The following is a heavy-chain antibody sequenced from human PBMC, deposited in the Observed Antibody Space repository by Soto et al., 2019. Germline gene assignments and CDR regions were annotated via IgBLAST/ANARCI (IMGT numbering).Heavy chain of an antibody. CDR2: ISRSGSTI. Sequence: VGSLRLSCAASGLTFSSYEMNWVRQAPGQGLEWVSYISRSGSTIYYADSVKGRVTISRDNAKNSLYLQMNSLRAEDTAVYYCARDGRIRRPDWYFDLWGRGTLVTVS. D-gene: IGHD2-15*01. V-gene: IGHV3-48*03. CDR3: ARDGRIRRPDWYFDL. CDR1: GLTFSSYE. J-gene: IGHJ2*01.